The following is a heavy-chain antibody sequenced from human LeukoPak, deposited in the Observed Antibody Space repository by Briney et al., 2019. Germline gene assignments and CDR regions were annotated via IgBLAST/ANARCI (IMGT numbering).Heavy chain of an antibody. V-gene: IGHV4-34*01. D-gene: IGHD4-23*01. CDR2: INHSGNT. Sequence: SETLSLTCAVYGGSFSGYYWSWIRQPPGKGLEWIGEINHSGNTNSNPSLKSRVTMSVDTSKNQFSLKLSSLTAADTAMYYCARREPHGDYGGKIRYYYYMDVWGKGTTVTVSS. CDR1: GGSFSGYY. J-gene: IGHJ6*03. CDR3: ARREPHGDYGGKIRYYYYMDV.